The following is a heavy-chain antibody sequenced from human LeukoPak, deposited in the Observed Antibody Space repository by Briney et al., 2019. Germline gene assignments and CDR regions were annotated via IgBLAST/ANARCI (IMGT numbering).Heavy chain of an antibody. CDR2: IYYSGST. V-gene: IGHV4-59*12. D-gene: IGHD3-3*01. CDR3: ARGPYYDFWSGYYDAFDI. Sequence: PSETLSLTCTVSGGSISSYYWSWIRQPPGKGLEWIGYIYYSGSTSYNPSLKSRVTISVDTSKNQFSLKLSSVTAADTAVYYCARGPYYDFWSGYYDAFDIWGQGTMVTVSS. CDR1: GGSISSYY. J-gene: IGHJ3*02.